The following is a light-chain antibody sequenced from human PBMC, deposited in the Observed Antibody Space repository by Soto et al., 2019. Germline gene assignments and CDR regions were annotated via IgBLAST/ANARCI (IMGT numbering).Light chain of an antibody. CDR2: GAS. CDR1: QSVSSSY. J-gene: IGKJ2*01. Sequence: EIVLTQSPGTLSLSPGERATLSCRASQSVSSSYLAWYQQKPGQAPRLLIYGASSRATGIPDRFSGSGSGTDFTLIISSLEPEDFAVYYCQQRGDWPRTFGQGTKVDI. V-gene: IGKV3D-20*02. CDR3: QQRGDWPRT.